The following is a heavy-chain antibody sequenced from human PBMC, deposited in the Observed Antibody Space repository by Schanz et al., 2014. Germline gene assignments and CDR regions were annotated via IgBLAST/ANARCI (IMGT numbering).Heavy chain of an antibody. CDR2: VSRSTPDI. V-gene: IGHV3-48*01. CDR3: VRDSCLAFDY. CDR1: GFTFSSYS. Sequence: EVQLVESGGGLVQPGGSLRLSCTASGFTFSSYSMNWVRQVPGKGLEWVAYVSRSTPDIYYADSVKGRFTISRDNAKISVFLQVNSLRAEDTAVYYCVRDSCLAFDYWGQGTLVTVSS. J-gene: IGHJ4*02.